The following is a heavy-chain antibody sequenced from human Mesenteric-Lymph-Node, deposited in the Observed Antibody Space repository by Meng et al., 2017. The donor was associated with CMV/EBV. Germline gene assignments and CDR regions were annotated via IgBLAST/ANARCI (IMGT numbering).Heavy chain of an antibody. J-gene: IGHJ4*02. Sequence: GGSLRLSCKASGGTFSSYAISWVRQAPGQGLEWMGGIIPIFGTANYAQKFQGRVTITTDESTSTAYMELSSLRSEDTAVYYCARGISVGTYYFDYWGQGTLVTVSS. CDR1: GGTFSSYA. CDR2: IIPIFGTA. CDR3: ARGISVGTYYFDY. D-gene: IGHD1-14*01. V-gene: IGHV1-69*05.